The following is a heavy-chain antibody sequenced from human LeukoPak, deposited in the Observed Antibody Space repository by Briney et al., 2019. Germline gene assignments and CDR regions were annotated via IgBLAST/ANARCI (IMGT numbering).Heavy chain of an antibody. D-gene: IGHD3-22*01. Sequence: SETLSLTCTVSGGSISSYYWSWIRQPSGKGLEWIGRIYTSGSTNYNPSLKSRVTMSADTSKNQFSLKLSSVTAADTAVYYCARGYSSGFIGGFDYWGQGTLVTVSS. CDR1: GGSISSYY. V-gene: IGHV4-4*07. J-gene: IGHJ4*02. CDR3: ARGYSSGFIGGFDY. CDR2: IYTSGST.